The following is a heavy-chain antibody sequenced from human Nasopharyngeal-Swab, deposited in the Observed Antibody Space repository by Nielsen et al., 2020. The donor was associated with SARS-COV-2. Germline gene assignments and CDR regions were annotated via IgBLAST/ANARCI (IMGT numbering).Heavy chain of an antibody. Sequence: SETLSLTYTVSGGSISSGSYYWSWIRQPAGKGLEWIGRIYTSGSTNYNPSLKSRVTISVDTSKNQFSLKLSSVTAADTAVYYCARDSSRYCSSTSCYNDAFDIWGQGTMVTVSS. D-gene: IGHD2-2*02. V-gene: IGHV4-61*02. J-gene: IGHJ3*02. CDR1: GGSISSGSYY. CDR3: ARDSSRYCSSTSCYNDAFDI. CDR2: IYTSGST.